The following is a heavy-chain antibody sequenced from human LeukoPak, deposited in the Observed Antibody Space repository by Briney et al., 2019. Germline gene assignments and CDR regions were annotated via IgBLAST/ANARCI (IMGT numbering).Heavy chain of an antibody. D-gene: IGHD3-10*02. J-gene: IGHJ3*02. CDR3: ARNPTSKTMSRDSFDI. CDR1: GGSFSGYY. Sequence: SETLSLTCAVYGGSFSGYYWSWIRQPPGKGLEWIGEINHSGSTNYNPSLKSRVTISVDTSKNQFSLKLSSVTAADTAVYYCARNPTSKTMSRDSFDIWGQGTFVTVSS. CDR2: INHSGST. V-gene: IGHV4-34*01.